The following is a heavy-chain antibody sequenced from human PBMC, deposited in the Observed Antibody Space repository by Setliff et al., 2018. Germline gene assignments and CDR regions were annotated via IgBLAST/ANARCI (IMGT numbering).Heavy chain of an antibody. D-gene: IGHD2-15*01. J-gene: IGHJ5*02. Sequence: GGSLRLSCAASGFTFSNYYMHWVRQAPGKGLVWVSRITSDGSSTTYADSVKVRFTISRDNAKSTLYLQMNSLRAEDTAVYYCARDVFCSGGSCDNWFDPWGQGTLVTVSS. CDR2: ITSDGSST. CDR1: GFTFSNYY. CDR3: ARDVFCSGGSCDNWFDP. V-gene: IGHV3-74*01.